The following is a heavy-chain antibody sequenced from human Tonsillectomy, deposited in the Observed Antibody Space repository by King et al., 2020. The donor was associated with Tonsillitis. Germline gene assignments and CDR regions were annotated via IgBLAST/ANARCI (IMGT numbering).Heavy chain of an antibody. CDR2: IYPGDSDT. CDR1: GYSFTNYW. J-gene: IGHJ5*02. V-gene: IGHV5-51*01. CDR3: ARQFGLTGDYWFDP. Sequence: VQLVESGAEVKKPGESLKISCKGSGYSFTNYWIGWVRQMSGKGLEWMGIIYPGDSDTTYSPSFQGQVTISADKSISTAYLQWSSLKASATAIYYCARQFGLTGDYWFDPWGQGTLVTVSS. D-gene: IGHD7-27*01.